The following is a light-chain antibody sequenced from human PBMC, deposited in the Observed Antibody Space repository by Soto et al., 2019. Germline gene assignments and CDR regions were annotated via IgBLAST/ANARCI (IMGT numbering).Light chain of an antibody. V-gene: IGKV3-20*01. Sequence: EVVLPQPSATMSLSPVEMSTLFCRASQSISNHLACYQQKPCQGPMLLIYGASNRATGIPDRFSGSGSGPDFTLTISRLEPEDFDVYYCQQYGSSGTFGQGTK. J-gene: IGKJ1*01. CDR2: GAS. CDR3: QQYGSSGT. CDR1: QSISNH.